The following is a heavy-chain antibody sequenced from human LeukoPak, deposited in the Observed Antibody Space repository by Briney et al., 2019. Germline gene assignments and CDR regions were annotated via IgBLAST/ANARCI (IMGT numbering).Heavy chain of an antibody. Sequence: GGSLRLSCAASGFTVSSNYMSWVRQAPGKGLEWVSTISGSGRTTYYADSVKGRFTISRDNSKNTLYLQMNSLRAEDTAVYYCAKGDNNWNYRSGTYYYYMDVWGKGTTVTVSS. V-gene: IGHV3-23*01. D-gene: IGHD1-7*01. CDR3: AKGDNNWNYRSGTYYYYMDV. CDR2: ISGSGRTT. CDR1: GFTVSSNY. J-gene: IGHJ6*03.